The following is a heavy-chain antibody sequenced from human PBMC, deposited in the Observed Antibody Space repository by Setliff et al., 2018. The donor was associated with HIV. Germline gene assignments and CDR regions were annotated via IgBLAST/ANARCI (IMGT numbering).Heavy chain of an antibody. Sequence: ASVKVSCKASGYTFTSYYMHWVRQAPGQGLDWMGIINPSGGSPNYAQKFQGRVTMTRDTSTSTVYMELRSLRSDDTAVYYCARGPPIVVVPAALLTFDYWGQGTLVTVSS. J-gene: IGHJ4*02. CDR2: INPSGGSP. D-gene: IGHD2-2*01. CDR3: ARGPPIVVVPAALLTFDY. CDR1: GYTFTSYY. V-gene: IGHV1-46*01.